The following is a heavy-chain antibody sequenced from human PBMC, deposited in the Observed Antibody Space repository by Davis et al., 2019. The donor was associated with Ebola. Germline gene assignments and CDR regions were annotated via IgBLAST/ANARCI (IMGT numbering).Heavy chain of an antibody. J-gene: IGHJ4*02. D-gene: IGHD4-17*01. CDR1: GFTFSNYG. V-gene: IGHV3-30*03. CDR2: ISDDGNNE. Sequence: GESLKISCAASGFTFSNYGIHWVRQAPGKGLEWVAVISDDGNNEYYADSVKGRFTISRDNSKNTMFLQMNSLKVEDTAIYYCATRDSGDYPYFDYWGQGTLVTVSS. CDR3: ATRDSGDYPYFDY.